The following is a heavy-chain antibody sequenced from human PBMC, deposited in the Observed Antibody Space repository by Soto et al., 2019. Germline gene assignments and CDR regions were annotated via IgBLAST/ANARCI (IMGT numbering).Heavy chain of an antibody. J-gene: IGHJ4*02. CDR2: ISGSGGST. Sequence: EVQLLESGGGLVQPGGSLRLSCAASGFTFSSYAMSWGSQAPGKGLEWVSAISGSGGSTYYADSVKGRFTISRDNSKNTLYLQMNSLRAEDTAVYYCAKLPQGHNSGTDYWGQGTLVTVSS. CDR1: GFTFSSYA. CDR3: AKLPQGHNSGTDY. V-gene: IGHV3-23*01. D-gene: IGHD1-26*01.